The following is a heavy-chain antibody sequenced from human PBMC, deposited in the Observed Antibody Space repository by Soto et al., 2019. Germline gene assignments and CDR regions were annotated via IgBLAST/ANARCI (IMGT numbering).Heavy chain of an antibody. CDR2: ISGSTSYI. J-gene: IGHJ6*03. D-gene: IGHD2-2*01. Sequence: EVQLVESGGGLVKPGGSLRLSCAASGFSFSDYSMNWVRQAPGKGLEWVSSISGSTSYIYYAGSLKGRFTVSRDSAEKSLNLQMNSLRAEDTAVYYCARDGAFCSGTGCRDYYHYMDFWGKGTTVTVSS. CDR3: ARDGAFCSGTGCRDYYHYMDF. V-gene: IGHV3-21*01. CDR1: GFSFSDYS.